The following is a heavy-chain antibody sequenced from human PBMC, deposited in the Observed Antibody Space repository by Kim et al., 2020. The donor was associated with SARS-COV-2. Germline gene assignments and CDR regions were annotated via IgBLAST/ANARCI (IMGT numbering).Heavy chain of an antibody. CDR3: AKDHSGSIDH. V-gene: IGHV3-33*06. Sequence: GGSLRLSCAASGFTFRSNGMHWVRQPPGKGLEWVAIIWSDGSQEKYADSVKGRFTISRDISKDTLYLQMNSLRAEDTAVYFCAKDHSGSIDHWGQGTLVT. D-gene: IGHD6-13*01. J-gene: IGHJ4*02. CDR2: IWSDGSQE. CDR1: GFTFRSNG.